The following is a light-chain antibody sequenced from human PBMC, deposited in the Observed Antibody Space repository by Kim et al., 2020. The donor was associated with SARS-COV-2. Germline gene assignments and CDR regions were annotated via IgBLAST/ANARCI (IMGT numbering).Light chain of an antibody. CDR3: ISYTTSSTWV. CDR2: DVA. V-gene: IGLV2-14*01. J-gene: IGLJ3*02. CDR1: SSDVGDYYS. Sequence: QSALTQPASVSGSPGQSITISCTRTSSDVGDYYSVSWYQQHPGKVPKLMIYDVAKRPSGVSNRFSGSKSGNTASLTISGLQAEDEADYYCISYTTSSTWVFGGGTKVTVL.